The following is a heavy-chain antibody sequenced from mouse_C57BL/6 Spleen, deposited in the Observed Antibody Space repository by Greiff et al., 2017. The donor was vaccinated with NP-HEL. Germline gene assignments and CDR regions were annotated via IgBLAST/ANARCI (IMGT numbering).Heavy chain of an antibody. J-gene: IGHJ2*01. CDR2: IDPSDSYT. D-gene: IGHD2-1*01. CDR1: GYTFTSYW. CDR3: AKAYGNLYYFDY. V-gene: IGHV1-50*01. Sequence: VQLQQPGAELVKPGASVKLSCKASGYTFTSYWMQWVKQRPGQGLEWIGEIDPSDSYTNYNQKFKGKATLTVDTSSSTAYMQLSSLTSEDSAVYYCAKAYGNLYYFDYWGQGTTLTVSS.